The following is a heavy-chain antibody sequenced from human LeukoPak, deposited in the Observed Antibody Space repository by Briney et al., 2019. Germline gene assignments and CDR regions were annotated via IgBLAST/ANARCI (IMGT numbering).Heavy chain of an antibody. Sequence: PGGSLRLSCAASGFIFSSYNMNWVRQAPGKGLEWVSSISSSSSYIYYADPVKGRFTISRDNAKNSLYLQMNSLRAEDTAVYYCARDKPYYYDSSGYRDYWGQGTLVTVSS. D-gene: IGHD3-22*01. V-gene: IGHV3-21*01. CDR1: GFIFSSYN. CDR2: ISSSSSYI. CDR3: ARDKPYYYDSSGYRDY. J-gene: IGHJ4*02.